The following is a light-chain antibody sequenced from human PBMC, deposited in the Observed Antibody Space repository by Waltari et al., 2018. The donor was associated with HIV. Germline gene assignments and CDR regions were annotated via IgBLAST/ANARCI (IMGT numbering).Light chain of an antibody. CDR2: EVS. J-gene: IGLJ3*02. Sequence: QSALTQPASVSGSPGQSIAISCTGTSSNVRNYNLVSWYQHHPGKSTTFLSYEVSLRPSVISYRFSCSKSGDTASLIISGLQAEGEADYYCSAYAGGHSWVFGGGTKLTVL. V-gene: IGLV2-23*02. CDR1: SSNVRNYNL. CDR3: SAYAGGHSWV.